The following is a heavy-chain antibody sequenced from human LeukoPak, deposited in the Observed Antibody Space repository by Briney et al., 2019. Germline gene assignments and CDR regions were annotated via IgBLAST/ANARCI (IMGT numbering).Heavy chain of an antibody. J-gene: IGHJ4*02. CDR3: ARVGDYGSGFDY. CDR1: GFTFSTYW. CDR2: LLSDASRT. D-gene: IGHD3-10*01. V-gene: IGHV3-74*01. Sequence: GGSLRLSCAASGFTFSTYWMHWVRQGPGKGLVWVSRLLSDASRTTYANSVKGRFTISGDNAKNTLYLQMNSLREEDTAVYYCARVGDYGSGFDYWGQGTLVTVSS.